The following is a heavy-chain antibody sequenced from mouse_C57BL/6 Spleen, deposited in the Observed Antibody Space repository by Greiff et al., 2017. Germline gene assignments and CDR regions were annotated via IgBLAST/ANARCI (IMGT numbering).Heavy chain of an antibody. CDR3: TGDENDWVAY. V-gene: IGHV1-15*01. CDR1: GYTFTDYE. Sequence: VKLVESGAELVRPGASVTLSCKASGYTFTDYEMHWVKQTPVHGLEWIGALDPAPGGTAYNQKFKGKAILTVAKSSRTAYLELRSLTSEDSAVYCCTGDENDWVAYWGQGTLVTVSA. J-gene: IGHJ3*01. CDR2: LDPAPGGT.